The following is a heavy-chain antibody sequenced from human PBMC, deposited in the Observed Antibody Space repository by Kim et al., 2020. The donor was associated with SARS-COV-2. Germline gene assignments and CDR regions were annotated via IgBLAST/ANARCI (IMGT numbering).Heavy chain of an antibody. CDR2: INSSGGSK. Sequence: GGSLRLSCTASEFTFNNYAMSWVRQAPGKGLEWVSDINSSGGSKYYADSVKGRFTISRDNSKNTLYLQMNSLRTEDTAVYYCAKDRHWLVLFGLDVWGQGTTVTVSS. D-gene: IGHD6-19*01. CDR3: AKDRHWLVLFGLDV. V-gene: IGHV3-23*01. J-gene: IGHJ6*02. CDR1: EFTFNNYA.